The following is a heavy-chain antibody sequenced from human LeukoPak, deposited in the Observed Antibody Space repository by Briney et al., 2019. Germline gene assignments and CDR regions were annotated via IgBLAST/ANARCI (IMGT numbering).Heavy chain of an antibody. J-gene: IGHJ4*02. CDR1: GFTVSSNY. CDR3: VRSLDY. Sequence: GGSLRLSCAASGFTVSSNYMSWVRQAPGKGLEWVSVIYSGGSTYYADSVKGRFTISRDNSKNTVYLQMNSLRVEDTALYYCVRSLDYWGQGTLVTVSS. CDR2: IYSGGST. V-gene: IGHV3-53*01.